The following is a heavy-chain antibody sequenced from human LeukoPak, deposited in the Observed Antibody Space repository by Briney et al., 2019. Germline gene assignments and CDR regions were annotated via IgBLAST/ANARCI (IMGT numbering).Heavy chain of an antibody. V-gene: IGHV3-30*02. CDR2: IRLDGSNT. J-gene: IGHJ3*02. D-gene: IGHD3-10*01. CDR1: GFAFCTYG. CDR3: ARDGSGSYYNDAFDI. Sequence: PGGSLRLSCAGSGFAFCTYGMQWGGPAPGKGLGGVAFIRLDGSNTKYADSVKGRFTISRDNSKNTLYLQMNSLRIEDTAVYYCARDGSGSYYNDAFDIWGQGTMVTVSS.